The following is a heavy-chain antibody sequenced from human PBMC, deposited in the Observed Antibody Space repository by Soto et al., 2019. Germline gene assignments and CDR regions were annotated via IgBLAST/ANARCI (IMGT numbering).Heavy chain of an antibody. CDR1: GFTFSTFA. CDR2: ISGSGGST. Sequence: EVQLFESGGGLVQPGGSLRLSCAASGFTFSTFAMNWARLAPGKGLEWVSGISGSGGSTYYADSVKGRFTISRDNSQNTLYLKKDSLRAEDTAVYYCAKPRGGTPGYGMDVWGQGTTVTVSS. CDR3: AKPRGGTPGYGMDV. D-gene: IGHD1-1*01. J-gene: IGHJ6*02. V-gene: IGHV3-23*01.